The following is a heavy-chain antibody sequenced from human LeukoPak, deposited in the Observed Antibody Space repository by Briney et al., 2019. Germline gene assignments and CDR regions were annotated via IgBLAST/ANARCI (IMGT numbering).Heavy chain of an antibody. CDR3: ARTKSGYDPHRRGGYFDY. CDR1: GGSFSGYY. V-gene: IGHV4-34*01. CDR2: INHSGST. D-gene: IGHD5-12*01. Sequence: SETLSLTCAVYGGSFSGYYWSWIRQPPGKGLDWIGEINHSGSTNYNPSLKSRVTISVDTSKNQFSLKLSSVTAADTAVYYCARTKSGYDPHRRGGYFDYWGQGTLVTVSS. J-gene: IGHJ4*02.